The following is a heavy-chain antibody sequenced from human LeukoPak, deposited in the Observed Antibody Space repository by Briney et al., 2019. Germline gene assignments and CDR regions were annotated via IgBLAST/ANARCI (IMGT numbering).Heavy chain of an antibody. CDR1: GYSISNGYY. CDR3: ARELLSGDPSIGN. D-gene: IGHD7-27*01. V-gene: IGHV4-38-2*02. CDR2: IYHSGST. J-gene: IGHJ4*02. Sequence: SETLSLTCTVSGYSISNGYYWGWIRQPPGKGLEWIGNIYHSGSTYYNPSLKSRVAISVDTSKNQFSLKLSSVTAADTAVYYCARELLSGDPSIGNWGQGTLVTVSS.